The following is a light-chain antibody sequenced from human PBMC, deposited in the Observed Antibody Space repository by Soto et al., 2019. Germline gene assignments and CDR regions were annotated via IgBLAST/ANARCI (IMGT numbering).Light chain of an antibody. Sequence: DIQMTQSPSTLSASVGDRVTITCRASQSISSWLAWYQQKPGKAPKLLIYGASSLERGVPSRFSGSGSGTEFTLTISSLQPDDFATYYCQQYNSYPNTFGQGTKVDIK. J-gene: IGKJ2*01. CDR1: QSISSW. CDR3: QQYNSYPNT. CDR2: GAS. V-gene: IGKV1-5*01.